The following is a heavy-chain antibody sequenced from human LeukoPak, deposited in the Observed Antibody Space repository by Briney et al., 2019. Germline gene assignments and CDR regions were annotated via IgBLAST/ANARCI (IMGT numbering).Heavy chain of an antibody. CDR2: INPNSGGT. CDR1: GYAFTRHY. CDR3: ARWGIVVVPAAYPFDY. Sequence: ASVKVSCKASGYAFTRHYMHWVRQAPGQGLEWMGWINPNSGGTNYAQKFQGRVTMTRDTSISTAYMELSRLRSDDTAVYYCARWGIVVVPAAYPFDYWGQGTLVTVSS. D-gene: IGHD2-2*01. V-gene: IGHV1-2*02. J-gene: IGHJ4*02.